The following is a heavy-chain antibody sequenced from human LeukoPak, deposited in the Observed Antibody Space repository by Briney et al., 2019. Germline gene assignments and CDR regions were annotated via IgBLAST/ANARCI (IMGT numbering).Heavy chain of an antibody. CDR1: GYTFTTFG. D-gene: IGHD2-15*01. J-gene: IGHJ4*02. Sequence: ASVKVSCKASGYTFTTFGITWVRQAPGQGLEWMGWINTYNGNTNYAQNLQGRVTMTTDTSTSTAYMELRSLISDDTAVYYCARLGSDCGGGNCYWGQGTLVTVSS. CDR2: INTYNGNT. CDR3: ARLGSDCGGGNCY. V-gene: IGHV1-18*01.